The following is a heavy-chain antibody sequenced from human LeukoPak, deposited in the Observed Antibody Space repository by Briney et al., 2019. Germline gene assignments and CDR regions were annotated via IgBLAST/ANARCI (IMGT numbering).Heavy chain of an antibody. CDR3: ARDKGQYGSGTRGFTWFDP. D-gene: IGHD3-10*01. CDR1: GGSISSYY. V-gene: IGHV4-59*12. CDR2: IHYSGGT. Sequence: SETLSLTCSVSGGSISSYYWIWIRQPPGKGLEWIGYIHYSGGTNYNPSLKSRVTISLDTSKNQFSLKLSSVTAADTAVYYCARDKGQYGSGTRGFTWFDPWGQGTLVTVSS. J-gene: IGHJ5*02.